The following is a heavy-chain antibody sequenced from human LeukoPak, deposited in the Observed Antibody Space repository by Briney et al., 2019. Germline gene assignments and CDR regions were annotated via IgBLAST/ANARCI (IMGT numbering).Heavy chain of an antibody. J-gene: IGHJ4*02. D-gene: IGHD6-13*01. CDR2: IWYDGSNK. Sequence: GGSLRLSCAASGFTFSSYGMHWVRQAPGKGLEWVAVIWYDGSNKYYADSVKGRFTISRDNSKNTLYLQMNSLRAEDTAVYYCARDPVAAAGFDYWGQGTLVTVSS. V-gene: IGHV3-33*01. CDR3: ARDPVAAAGFDY. CDR1: GFTFSSYG.